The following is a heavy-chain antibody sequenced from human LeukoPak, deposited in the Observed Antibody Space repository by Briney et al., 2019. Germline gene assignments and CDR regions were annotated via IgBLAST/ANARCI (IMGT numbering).Heavy chain of an antibody. CDR3: ARDGREYYYDSSGYFGY. V-gene: IGHV4-59*01. Sequence: PSETLSLTCTVSGGSISSYYWSWIRQPPGKGLEWIGYIYYSGSTNYNPSLKSRVTISVDTSKNQFSLKLSSVTAADTAVYYCARDGREYYYDSSGYFGYWGQGTLVTVSS. D-gene: IGHD3-22*01. CDR1: GGSISSYY. CDR2: IYYSGST. J-gene: IGHJ4*02.